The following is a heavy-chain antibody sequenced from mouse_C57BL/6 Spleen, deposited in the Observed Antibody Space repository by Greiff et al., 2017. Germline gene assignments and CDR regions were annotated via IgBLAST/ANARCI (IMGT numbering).Heavy chain of an antibody. CDR1: GFTFSSYT. CDR2: ISGGGGNT. Sequence: EVKLQESGGGLVKPGGSLKLSCAASGFTFSSYTMSWVRQTPEKRLEWVATISGGGGNTYYPDSVKGRFTISRDNAKNTLYLQMSSLRSEDTALYYCARHGIYYGNYFDYWGQGTTLTVSS. V-gene: IGHV5-9*01. J-gene: IGHJ2*01. CDR3: ARHGIYYGNYFDY. D-gene: IGHD2-1*01.